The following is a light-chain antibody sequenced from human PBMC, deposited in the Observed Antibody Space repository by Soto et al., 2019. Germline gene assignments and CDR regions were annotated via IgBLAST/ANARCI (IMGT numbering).Light chain of an antibody. CDR2: KAS. Sequence: DHLMNQSTSPLSASVEKRNTITCRASQTISSCLDWYQQKPGKAPKLMIYKASTLKSGVPSRFSGSGSGTEFTLTISSLQPEDFATYYCQHYYSNSEAFGQGTKVDIK. V-gene: IGKV1-5*03. J-gene: IGKJ1*01. CDR3: QHYYSNSEA. CDR1: QTISSC.